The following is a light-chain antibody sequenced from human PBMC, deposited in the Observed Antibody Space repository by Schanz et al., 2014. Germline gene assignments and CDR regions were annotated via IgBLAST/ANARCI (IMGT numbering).Light chain of an antibody. Sequence: QSALTQPASVSGSPGQSITISCTGTSSDVGGYNYVSWYQQHPGKAPKLMIYDVNNRPSGVSNRFSGSKSGNTASLTISGLQDEDEADYYCCSYAGSTTYWLFGGGTKLTVL. J-gene: IGLJ3*02. CDR3: CSYAGSTTYWL. CDR2: DVN. V-gene: IGLV2-14*01. CDR1: SSDVGGYNY.